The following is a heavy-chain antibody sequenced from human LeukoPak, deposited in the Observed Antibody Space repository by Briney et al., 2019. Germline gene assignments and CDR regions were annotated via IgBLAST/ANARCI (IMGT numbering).Heavy chain of an antibody. CDR3: ARGPSRVDV. J-gene: IGHJ6*02. Sequence: PGRSLRLSCAASGFTFSSYGMHWVRQAPGKGLEWVAVIWYDGSNKYYADSVKGRFTISRDNSKNKMYLEMDSLRAEDTAVYYCARGPSRVDVWGQGTTVTVSS. CDR2: IWYDGSNK. V-gene: IGHV3-33*01. CDR1: GFTFSSYG.